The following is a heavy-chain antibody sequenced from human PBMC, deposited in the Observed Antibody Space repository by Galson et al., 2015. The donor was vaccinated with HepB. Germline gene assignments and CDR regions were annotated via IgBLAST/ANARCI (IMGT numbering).Heavy chain of an antibody. D-gene: IGHD3-16*01. CDR3: ARSRFCWGAPGDFEY. Sequence: SLRLSCAASGFAFSSYGMNWVRQAPGEGPEWVAYISSTDNSIYYADSVKGRFTISRDNPKKSLYLEMNGLRDDDTAIYYCARSRFCWGAPGDFEYWGQGTLVTVSS. V-gene: IGHV3-48*02. CDR2: ISSTDNSI. J-gene: IGHJ4*02. CDR1: GFAFSSYG.